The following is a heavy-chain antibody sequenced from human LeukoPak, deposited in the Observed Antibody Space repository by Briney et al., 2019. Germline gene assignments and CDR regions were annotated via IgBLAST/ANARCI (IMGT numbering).Heavy chain of an antibody. CDR3: ARDGGVSGYDLLDY. D-gene: IGHD5-12*01. CDR2: INQAGSEK. V-gene: IGHV3-7*01. Sequence: GGSLRLSCAASGFTFSSLWMTWVRQAPGKGLEWVANINQAGSEKYYVDSVKGRFTISRDSAKNSVYLQMNSLRVEDTAVYYCARDGGVSGYDLLDYWGQGTLVTVSS. CDR1: GFTFSSLW. J-gene: IGHJ4*02.